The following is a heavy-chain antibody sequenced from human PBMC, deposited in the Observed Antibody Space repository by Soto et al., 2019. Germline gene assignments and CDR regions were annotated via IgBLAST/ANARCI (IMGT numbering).Heavy chain of an antibody. V-gene: IGHV5-51*01. J-gene: IGHJ6*03. CDR2: IYPGDSDT. D-gene: IGHD1-7*01. CDR3: ARGLLPDRTGTTRVGYMDV. CDR1: GYSFTSYW. Sequence: SLKIPWKGAGYSFTSYWIGWVRQIPGKGLEWMGIIYPGDSDTRYSPSFQGQVTISADKSISTASLKLSSVTAADTAVYYCARGLLPDRTGTTRVGYMDVWGKGTTVTVSS.